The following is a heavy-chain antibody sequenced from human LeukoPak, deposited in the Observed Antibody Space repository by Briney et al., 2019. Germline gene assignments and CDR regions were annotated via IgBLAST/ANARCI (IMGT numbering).Heavy chain of an antibody. CDR1: GFTFSTYA. J-gene: IGHJ3*02. CDR3: AKDPYPYYYDSSGYSLDAFDI. D-gene: IGHD3-22*01. V-gene: IGHV3-30*04. Sequence: PGGSLRLSCAASGFTFSTYAMNWVRQAPGKGLEWVAVISDDGRHYYYADSVKGRFTISRDNSKSTLYLQMNSLRDDDSAVYYCAKDPYPYYYDSSGYSLDAFDIWGQGTMVTVSS. CDR2: ISDDGRHY.